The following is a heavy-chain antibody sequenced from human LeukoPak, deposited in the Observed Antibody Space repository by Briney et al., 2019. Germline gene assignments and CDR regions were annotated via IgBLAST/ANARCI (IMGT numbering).Heavy chain of an antibody. J-gene: IGHJ4*02. D-gene: IGHD3-9*01. Sequence: ASVKVSCKASGYTFTDSYMHWVRQAPGQGLEWMGWINPNSGGTNYAQKFQGRVTMTRDTSITTAYMDLSRLRSDDTAVYYCARGVGGNARWRNFDWSKKTPMRDYFDYWGQGTLVTVSS. CDR1: GYTFTDSY. CDR2: INPNSGGT. V-gene: IGHV1-2*02. CDR3: ARGVGGNARWRNFDWSKKTPMRDYFDY.